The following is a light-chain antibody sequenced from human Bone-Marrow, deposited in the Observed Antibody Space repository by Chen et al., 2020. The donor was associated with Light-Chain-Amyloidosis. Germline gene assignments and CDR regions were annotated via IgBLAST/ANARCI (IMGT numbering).Light chain of an antibody. CDR1: NIGSTS. Sequence: SYVLTQPSSVSVAPGQTATIACGGNNIGSTSVHWYQQPPGQAPILVVYDDSDRPSGIPERLSGSNSGNTATLTISRVEAGDEADYYCQVWDRSSDRPVFGGGTKLTVL. V-gene: IGLV3-21*02. J-gene: IGLJ3*02. CDR2: DDS. CDR3: QVWDRSSDRPV.